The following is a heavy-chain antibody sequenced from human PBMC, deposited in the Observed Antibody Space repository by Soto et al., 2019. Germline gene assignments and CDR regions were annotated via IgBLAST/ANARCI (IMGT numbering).Heavy chain of an antibody. Sequence: EVQLLESGGGLVQPGGSLRLTCVGSGFTFRNQDMRWVRQAPGKGLEWVSGISGRGGVTYYADSVRGRFTISRDNSKNTLYLQMSNLRANDTVVYYCAKDRQFRSDYEGAGHYNDWGQGALVIVSS. CDR3: AKDRQFRSDYEGAGHYND. CDR1: GFTFRNQD. CDR2: ISGRGGVT. J-gene: IGHJ4*02. D-gene: IGHD3-22*01. V-gene: IGHV3-23*01.